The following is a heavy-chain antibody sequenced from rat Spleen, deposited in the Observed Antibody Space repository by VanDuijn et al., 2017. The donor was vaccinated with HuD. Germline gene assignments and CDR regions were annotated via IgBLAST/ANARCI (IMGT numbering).Heavy chain of an antibody. CDR1: GFSLSNYG. CDR3: ARALLLQSHFDN. V-gene: IGHV2-16*01. Sequence: QVQLKESGPDLVQPSQTLSLTCTVSGFSLSNYGVFWVRQPPGKGLEWMGTIWSGGSTDYNSVLKSRLSISRDTSKSQVFLTMNSLQAEDTPMYFCARALLLQSHFDNWGQGVMVTVSS. D-gene: IGHD1-1*01. CDR2: IWSGGST. J-gene: IGHJ2*01.